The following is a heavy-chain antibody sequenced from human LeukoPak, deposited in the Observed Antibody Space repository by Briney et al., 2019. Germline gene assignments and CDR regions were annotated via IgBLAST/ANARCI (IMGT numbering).Heavy chain of an antibody. Sequence: ASVKVSCKASAYTFTGYYMHWVRQAPGQGLEWMGWINPNSGSTNYAQKFQGRVTMTRDTSISTAYMELSRLRSDDTAVYYCARSPYYYYYMDVWGKGATVTVSS. J-gene: IGHJ6*03. CDR3: ARSPYYYYYMDV. CDR1: AYTFTGYY. V-gene: IGHV1-2*02. CDR2: INPNSGST.